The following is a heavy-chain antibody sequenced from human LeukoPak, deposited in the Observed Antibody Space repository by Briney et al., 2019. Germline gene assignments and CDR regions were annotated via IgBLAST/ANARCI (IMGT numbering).Heavy chain of an antibody. D-gene: IGHD6-19*01. Sequence: ASVKVSRTASGGTFSSYAISWVRQAPGQGLEWMGRIIPILGIANYAQKFQGRVTITADKSTSTAYMELSSLRSEDTAVYYCARGSAVAGTLDYWGQGTLVTVSS. CDR2: IIPILGIA. V-gene: IGHV1-69*04. CDR3: ARGSAVAGTLDY. CDR1: GGTFSSYA. J-gene: IGHJ4*02.